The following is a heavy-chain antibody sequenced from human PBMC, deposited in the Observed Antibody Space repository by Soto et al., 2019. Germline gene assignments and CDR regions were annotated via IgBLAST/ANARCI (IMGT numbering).Heavy chain of an antibody. J-gene: IGHJ4*02. Sequence: QVQLVQSGAEVKKPGASVKVSCMASGYIFNRYVMHWVRQAPGQRPEWMGWIDAGNGKTKYSEKFQGRVTITRDTSASTAYMELTTLRSEDTAVYYCARGRGWYDYWGQGTQVIVSS. CDR3: ARGRGWYDY. D-gene: IGHD6-19*01. CDR1: GYIFNRYV. CDR2: IDAGNGKT. V-gene: IGHV1-3*01.